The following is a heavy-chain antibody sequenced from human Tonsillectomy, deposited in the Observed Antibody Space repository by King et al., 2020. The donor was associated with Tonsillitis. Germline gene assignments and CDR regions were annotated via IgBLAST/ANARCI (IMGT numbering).Heavy chain of an antibody. CDR2: ISFDASRE. CDR1: GFDFSSYA. V-gene: IGHV3-33*05. D-gene: IGHD6-19*01. J-gene: IGHJ4*02. Sequence: ESGGGVVQPGGSLRLSCASSGFDFSSYAMHWVRQAPGKGLQWVAVISFDASREKYADSVKGRFTISRDNSKNTLYLQMSSLRAEDTAVYYCARERLYTSDWGIDYWGQGSLVTVSS. CDR3: ARERLYTSDWGIDY.